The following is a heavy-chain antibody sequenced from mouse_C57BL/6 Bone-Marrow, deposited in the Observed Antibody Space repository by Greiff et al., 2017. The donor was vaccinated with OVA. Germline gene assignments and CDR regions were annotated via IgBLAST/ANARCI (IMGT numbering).Heavy chain of an antibody. V-gene: IGHV5-6*01. D-gene: IGHD1-1*01. CDR2: ISSGGSYT. CDR1: GFTFSSYG. Sequence: EVQVVESGGGLVKPGGSLKLSCAASGFTFSSYGMSWVRQTPDKRLEWVATISSGGSYTYYPDSVKGRFTISRDNAKNTLYLQMSSLKSEDTAVCYGARHVGGSSSCGYWGQGTTLTVSS. J-gene: IGHJ2*01. CDR3: ARHVGGSSSCGY.